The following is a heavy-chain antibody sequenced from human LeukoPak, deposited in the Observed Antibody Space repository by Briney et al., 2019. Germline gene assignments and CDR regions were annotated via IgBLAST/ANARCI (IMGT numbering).Heavy chain of an antibody. CDR1: GYTFTSYD. CDR2: MNPNSGNT. J-gene: IGHJ4*02. Sequence: ASVKVSCKASGYTFTSYDINWVRQATGQGLEWMRWMNPNSGNTGYAQKFQGRVTMTRNTSISTAYMELSSLRSEDTAVYYCARGHYDSSGYDYWGQGTLVTVSS. CDR3: ARGHYDSSGYDY. V-gene: IGHV1-8*01. D-gene: IGHD3-22*01.